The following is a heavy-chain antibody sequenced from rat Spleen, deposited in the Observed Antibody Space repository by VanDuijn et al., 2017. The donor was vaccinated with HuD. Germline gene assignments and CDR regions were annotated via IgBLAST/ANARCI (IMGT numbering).Heavy chain of an antibody. CDR2: IIYDGSRT. V-gene: IGHV5-29*01. Sequence: EVQLVESGGGLVQPGRSMKLSCAASGFTFSNYGLAWVRQAPKKGLEWVATIIYDGSRTYYRDSVKGRFTISRDTAKSTLYLQMDSLRSEDTATYHCARLHTMDYLFDYWGQGVMVTVSS. D-gene: IGHD1-6*01. J-gene: IGHJ2*01. CDR1: GFTFSNYG. CDR3: ARLHTMDYLFDY.